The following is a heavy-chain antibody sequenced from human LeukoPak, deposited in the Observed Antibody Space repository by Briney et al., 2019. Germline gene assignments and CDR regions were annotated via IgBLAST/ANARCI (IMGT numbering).Heavy chain of an antibody. CDR1: GGTFSSYA. V-gene: IGHV1-69*01. CDR3: ARDAVDFNQLNWFDP. D-gene: IGHD2-2*01. J-gene: IGHJ5*02. Sequence: ASVKVSCXASGGTFSSYAISWVRQARGQGLEWMAGIIPIFGTANYAQKFQGRVTITADESTSTAYMELSSLRSEDTAVYYCARDAVDFNQLNWFDPWGQGTLVTVSS. CDR2: IIPIFGTA.